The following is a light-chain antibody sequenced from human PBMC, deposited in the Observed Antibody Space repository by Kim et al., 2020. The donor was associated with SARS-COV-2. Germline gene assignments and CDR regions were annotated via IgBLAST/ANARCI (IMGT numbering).Light chain of an antibody. Sequence: QSALTQPASVSGSPGQSITISYTGTSSDVGGYNYVSWYQQHPGKAPKLMIYDVSKRPSGVSNRFSGSKSGNTASLTISGLQAEDEAEYYCSSYTSSSTVVFGGGTKLTVL. V-gene: IGLV2-14*01. CDR3: SSYTSSSTVV. CDR1: SSDVGGYNY. CDR2: DVS. J-gene: IGLJ2*01.